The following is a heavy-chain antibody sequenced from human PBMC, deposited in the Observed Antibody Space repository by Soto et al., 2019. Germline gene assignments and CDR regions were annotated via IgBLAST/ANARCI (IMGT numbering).Heavy chain of an antibody. V-gene: IGHV1-46*01. J-gene: IGHJ6*02. Sequence: ASVKVSCKASGYIFTSYYIHWVRQAPGQGLEWMGIINPSGGSTSYAQKFQGRVTMTRDTSTSTVYMELSSLRSEDTAVYYCARDYAPVAGTHYYGMDVWGQGTTVTVSS. CDR3: ARDYAPVAGTHYYGMDV. D-gene: IGHD6-19*01. CDR1: GYIFTSYY. CDR2: INPSGGST.